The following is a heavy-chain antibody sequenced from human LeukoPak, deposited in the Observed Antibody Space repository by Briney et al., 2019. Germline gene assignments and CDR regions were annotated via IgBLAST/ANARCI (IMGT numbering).Heavy chain of an antibody. Sequence: ASVKVSCTASGYTFTGYYMHGVRQAPGQGLEWMGWINPNSGGTNYAQKFQGRVTMTRDTSISTAYMELSRLRSDDTAVYYCARDPSCSSTSCYVPLRNFDYWGQGTLVTVSS. J-gene: IGHJ4*02. CDR3: ARDPSCSSTSCYVPLRNFDY. D-gene: IGHD2-2*01. CDR1: GYTFTGYY. V-gene: IGHV1-2*02. CDR2: INPNSGGT.